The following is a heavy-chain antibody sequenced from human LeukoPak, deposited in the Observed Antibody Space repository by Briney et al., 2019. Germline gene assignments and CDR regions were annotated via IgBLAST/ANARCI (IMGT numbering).Heavy chain of an antibody. Sequence: SETLSLTCAVSGESFNDYNWIWVRQPPGKGLEWIGEITHTRSTVYSPSLNSRVTISVDTSKNQFSLNLKSVTAADTGHYFCARGRGAAAGVDYWSQGTLVTVSS. CDR3: ARGRGAAAGVDY. V-gene: IGHV4-34*01. J-gene: IGHJ4*02. D-gene: IGHD6-13*01. CDR2: ITHTRST. CDR1: GESFNDYN.